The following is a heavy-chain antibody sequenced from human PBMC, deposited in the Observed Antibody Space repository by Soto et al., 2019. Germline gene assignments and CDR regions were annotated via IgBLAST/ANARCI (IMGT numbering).Heavy chain of an antibody. J-gene: IGHJ6*03. D-gene: IGHD5-12*01. CDR1: GYTFTSYY. CDR3: ASNSGYDPYYYYYYMDV. V-gene: IGHV1-46*03. CDR2: INPSGGST. Sequence: ASVKVSCKASGYTFTSYYMHWVRQAPGQGLEWMGIINPSGGSTSYAQKFQGRVTMTRDTSTSTVYMELSSLRSEDTAVYYCASNSGYDPYYYYYYMDVWGKGTTVTVSS.